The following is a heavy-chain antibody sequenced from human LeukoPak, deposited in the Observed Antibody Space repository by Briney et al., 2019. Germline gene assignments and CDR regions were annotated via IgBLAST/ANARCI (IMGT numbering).Heavy chain of an antibody. V-gene: IGHV1-2*02. CDR3: AKNPYEYYFDY. D-gene: IGHD5-12*01. Sequence: ASVKVSCKASGYTFTGYYMHWVRQAPGQGLEWMGWINPNSGDTNYAQKFQGRVTMTRGTSIRTAYLEVGGLRSDDTAVYYCAKNPYEYYFDYWGQGTLVTVSS. CDR1: GYTFTGYY. CDR2: INPNSGDT. J-gene: IGHJ4*02.